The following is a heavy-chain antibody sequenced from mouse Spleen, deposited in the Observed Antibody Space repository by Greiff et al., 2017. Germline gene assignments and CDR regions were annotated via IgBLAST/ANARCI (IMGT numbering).Heavy chain of an antibody. Sequence: QVQLQQSGPSLVQPSQSLSITCTVPGFSLTSYGVHWVRQSQGKGLEWLGVIWRGGSTDYNAAFMSRLSITKDNSKSQVFFKMNSLQADDTAIYYCAKEDGPYYAMDYWGQGTSVTVSS. CDR3: AKEDGPYYAMDY. D-gene: IGHD2-3*01. J-gene: IGHJ4*01. CDR2: IWRGGST. CDR1: GFSLTSYG. V-gene: IGHV2-5-1*01.